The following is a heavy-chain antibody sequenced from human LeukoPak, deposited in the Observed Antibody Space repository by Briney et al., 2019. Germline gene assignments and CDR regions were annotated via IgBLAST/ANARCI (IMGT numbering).Heavy chain of an antibody. CDR1: GXTFSSYS. CDR3: ARSREDTWELLGY. D-gene: IGHD1-26*01. CDR2: ISSSSSYI. Sequence: GGSLRLSCAASGXTFSSYSRNWVRQAPGKGLEWVSSISSSSSYIYYADSVKGRFTISRDNAKNSLYLQMNSLRAEDTAVYYCARSREDTWELLGYWGQGTLVTVSS. J-gene: IGHJ4*02. V-gene: IGHV3-21*01.